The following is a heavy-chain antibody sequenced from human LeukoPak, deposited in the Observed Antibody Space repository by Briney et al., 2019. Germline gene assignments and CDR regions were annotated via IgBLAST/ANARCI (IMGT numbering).Heavy chain of an antibody. J-gene: IGHJ4*02. CDR3: AREYYYDSSGYYPFDY. D-gene: IGHD3-22*01. CDR2: IWYDGSNK. CDR1: GFTFSSYG. V-gene: IGHV3-33*01. Sequence: GRSLRLSCAASGFTFSSYGIHWVRQAPGKGLEWVAVIWYDGSNKYYADSVKGRFTISRDNSKNTLYLQMNSLRAEDTAVYYCAREYYYDSSGYYPFDYWGQGTLVTVSS.